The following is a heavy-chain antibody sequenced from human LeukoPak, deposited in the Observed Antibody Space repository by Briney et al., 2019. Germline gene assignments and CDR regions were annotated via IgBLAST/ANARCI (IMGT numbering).Heavy chain of an antibody. V-gene: IGHV4-34*01. CDR2: INHSGST. CDR3: ARGLNWNYVAVWFDP. Sequence: KSSETLSLTCAVYGGSFSGYYWSWIRQPPGKGLEWIGEINHSGSTNYNPSLKSRVTISVDTSKNQFSLKLSSVTAADTAVYYCARGLNWNYVAVWFDPWGQGTLVTVSS. CDR1: GGSFSGYY. D-gene: IGHD1-7*01. J-gene: IGHJ5*02.